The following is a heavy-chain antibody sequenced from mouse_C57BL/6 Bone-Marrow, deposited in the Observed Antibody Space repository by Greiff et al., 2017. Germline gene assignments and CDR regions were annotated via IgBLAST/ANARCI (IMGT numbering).Heavy chain of an antibody. D-gene: IGHD1-1*01. CDR1: GFNIKNTY. V-gene: IGHV14-3*01. J-gene: IGHJ2*01. CDR2: IDPANGNT. CDR3: ARDYYVSSWYFDY. Sequence: EVQLQQSVAELVRPGASVKLSCTASGFNIKNTYMHWVKQRPEQGLEWIGRIDPANGNTKYAPKFQGKATITADTSSNTAYLQLSSLTSEDSAVYYCARDYYVSSWYFDYWGQGTILTVSS.